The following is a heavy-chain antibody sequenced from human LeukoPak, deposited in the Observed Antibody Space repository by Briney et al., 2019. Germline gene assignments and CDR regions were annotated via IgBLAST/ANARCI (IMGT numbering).Heavy chain of an antibody. J-gene: IGHJ4*02. Sequence: GGSLRLSCAASGSTFSDYGMHWVRQAPGKGLEWVSAISGSGGSTYYADSVKSRFTISRDNSKNTLYLQMNSLRAEDTAVYYCAKTAGDYSYFDYWGQGTLVTVSS. D-gene: IGHD4-17*01. V-gene: IGHV3-23*01. CDR1: GSTFSDYG. CDR2: ISGSGGST. CDR3: AKTAGDYSYFDY.